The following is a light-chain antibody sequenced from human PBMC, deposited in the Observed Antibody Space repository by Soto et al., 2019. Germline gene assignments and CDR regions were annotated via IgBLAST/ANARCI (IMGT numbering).Light chain of an antibody. CDR3: QQYGSSGT. CDR1: QSVSNNY. J-gene: IGKJ1*01. V-gene: IGKV3-20*01. CDR2: GAS. Sequence: EIVMTQSPATLSVSPGERATLSCRASQSVSNNYLAWYQQKPGQAPRLLIYGASNTATGTPDRFSGSGSGTDFTLTISRLEPEDLAVYYCQQYGSSGTFGQGTKVDIK.